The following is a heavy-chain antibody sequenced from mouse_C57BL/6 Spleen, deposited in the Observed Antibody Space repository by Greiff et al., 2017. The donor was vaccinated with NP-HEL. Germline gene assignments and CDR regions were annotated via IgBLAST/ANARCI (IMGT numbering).Heavy chain of an antibody. V-gene: IGHV1-85*01. J-gene: IGHJ2*01. CDR1: GYTFTSYD. CDR2: IYPRDGST. CDR3: AVDNYYGRGYFDY. D-gene: IGHD1-1*01. Sequence: VQLQQSGPELVKPGASVKLSCKASGYTFTSYDINWVKQRPGQGLEWIGWIYPRDGSTKYNETFKGKATLTVDTSSSTAYMELHSLTSEDSAVYFCAVDNYYGRGYFDYWGQGTTLTVSS.